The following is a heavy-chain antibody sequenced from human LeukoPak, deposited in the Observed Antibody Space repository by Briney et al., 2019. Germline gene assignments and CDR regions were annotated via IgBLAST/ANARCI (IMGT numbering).Heavy chain of an antibody. J-gene: IGHJ4*02. D-gene: IGHD6-13*01. CDR3: AKSPLAAAGTHPTYFDY. Sequence: PGGSLRLSCAASGFTFSSYGMHWVRQAPGKGLEWVAVISYDGSNKYYADSVKGRFTISRDNSKNTLYLQMNSLRAEDTAVYYCAKSPLAAAGTHPTYFDYWGQGTLVTVSS. CDR1: GFTFSSYG. V-gene: IGHV3-30*18. CDR2: ISYDGSNK.